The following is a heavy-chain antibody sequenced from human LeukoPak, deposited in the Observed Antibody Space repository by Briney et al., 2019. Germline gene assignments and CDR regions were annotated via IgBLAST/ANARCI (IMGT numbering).Heavy chain of an antibody. CDR3: AETNTQGWFDP. Sequence: PSETLSLTCRVSGGSISSTSYYWGWIRQPPGKGLEWIASIYYSGKTFYNPSLKSRVAISVDTSNNEVFLDLYSVTAADTAMYYCAETNTQGWFDPWGRGTLVTVSS. CDR2: IYYSGKT. V-gene: IGHV4-39*07. D-gene: IGHD2-8*01. J-gene: IGHJ5*02. CDR1: GGSISSTSYY.